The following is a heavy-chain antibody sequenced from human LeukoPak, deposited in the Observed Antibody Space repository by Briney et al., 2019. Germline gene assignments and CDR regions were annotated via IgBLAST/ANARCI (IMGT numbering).Heavy chain of an antibody. CDR3: ASWGPWSYFDC. D-gene: IGHD3-16*01. CDR2: IKEDGGEK. J-gene: IGHJ4*02. CDR1: GFTFSNYW. V-gene: IGHV3-7*01. Sequence: QAGGSLRLSCAASGFTFSNYWMNWVRQAPGKGLEWVANIKEDGGEKYYVDSVKGRFTISRDNAKNALYLQMNSLRAEDTAVYYCASWGPWSYFDCWGQGTLVTVSS.